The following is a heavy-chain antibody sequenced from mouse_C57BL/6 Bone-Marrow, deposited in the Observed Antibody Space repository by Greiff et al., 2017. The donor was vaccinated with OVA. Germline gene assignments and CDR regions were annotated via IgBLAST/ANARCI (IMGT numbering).Heavy chain of an antibody. CDR1: GYAFTNYL. CDR2: INPGSGGT. Sequence: QVQLKQSGAELVRPGTSVKVSCKASGYAFTNYLIEWVKQRPGQGLEWIGVINPGSGGTHYNEKLKGKATLTADKSSSTAYMQLSSLTSEDSAVYFCARSLVRWYFDVWGTGTTVTVSS. D-gene: IGHD2-10*02. J-gene: IGHJ1*03. V-gene: IGHV1-54*01. CDR3: ARSLVRWYFDV.